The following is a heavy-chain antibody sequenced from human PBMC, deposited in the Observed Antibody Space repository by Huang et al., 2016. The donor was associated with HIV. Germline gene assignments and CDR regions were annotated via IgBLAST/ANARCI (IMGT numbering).Heavy chain of an antibody. CDR2: IYYSGST. V-gene: IGHV4-39*01. CDR3: ARLPGSITMIRGVITDPY. CDR1: GGSIRSDNYY. Sequence: QLQLQESGPGLVKPSETLSLTCTVSGGSIRSDNYYWGWLRQPPGTGLEWIGSIYYSGSTYYNPSLKSRVTITVDTSKNQFSLKMRSVTAADTAVYYCARLPGSITMIRGVITDPYWGQGTLVTVSS. J-gene: IGHJ4*02. D-gene: IGHD3-10*01.